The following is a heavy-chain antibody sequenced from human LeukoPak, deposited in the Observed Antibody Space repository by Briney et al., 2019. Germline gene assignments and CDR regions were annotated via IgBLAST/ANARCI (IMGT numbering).Heavy chain of an antibody. CDR3: TRDTQWFPGAFDI. D-gene: IGHD3-22*01. V-gene: IGHV3-15*01. CDR1: GFTFNNAW. CDR2: IKSKRDGGTT. Sequence: GGSLRLSCAASGFTFNNAWMSWVRQAPGKGLEWVGRIKSKRDGGTTDYAAPVKGRFTMSRDDSKNTLYVQMNNLKTEDTAVYYCTRDTQWFPGAFDIWGQGTMVTVSS. J-gene: IGHJ3*02.